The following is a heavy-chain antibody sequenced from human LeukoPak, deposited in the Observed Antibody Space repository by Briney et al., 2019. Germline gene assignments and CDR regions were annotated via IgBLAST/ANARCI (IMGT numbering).Heavy chain of an antibody. J-gene: IGHJ4*02. CDR2: ISYDGSNK. V-gene: IGHV3-30-3*01. Sequence: GGSLRLSCAASGFTFSSYAMHWVRQAPGKGLEWVAVISYDGSNKYYADSVKGRFTISRDNSKNTLYLQMNSLRVEDTAVYYCAKVDGYNVGYWGQGTLVTVSS. D-gene: IGHD5-24*01. CDR1: GFTFSSYA. CDR3: AKVDGYNVGY.